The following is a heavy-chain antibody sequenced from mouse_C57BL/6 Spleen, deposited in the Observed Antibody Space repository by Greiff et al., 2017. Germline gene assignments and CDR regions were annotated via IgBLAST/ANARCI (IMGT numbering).Heavy chain of an antibody. J-gene: IGHJ4*01. D-gene: IGHD2-2*01. V-gene: IGHV1-64*01. CDR3: ASPMVTTLYYYAMDY. CDR1: GYTFTSYW. CDR2: IHPNSGST. Sequence: QVQLQQPGAELVKPGASVKLSCKASGYTFTSYWMHWVKQRPGQGLEWIGMIHPNSGSTNYNEKFKSKATLTVDKSSSTAYMQLSSLTSEDSAVYYCASPMVTTLYYYAMDYWGQGTSVTVSS.